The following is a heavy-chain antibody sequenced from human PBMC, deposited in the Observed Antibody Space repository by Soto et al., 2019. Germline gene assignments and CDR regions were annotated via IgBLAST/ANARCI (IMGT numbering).Heavy chain of an antibody. CDR2: IYWDDDK. J-gene: IGHJ4*02. Sequence: QITLKESGPTLVKPTQTLTLTCTFSGFSLNTTGVGVVWIRQPPGKALEWLALIYWDDDKRYSPSLKSRLTITKDTSQNRVVLTMTNMDPVATATYSCAHRPAIAVVPGTILIPDYPFDSWGQGILVTVSS. V-gene: IGHV2-5*02. CDR3: AHRPAIAVVPGTILIPDYPFDS. D-gene: IGHD2-2*01. CDR1: GFSLNTTGVG.